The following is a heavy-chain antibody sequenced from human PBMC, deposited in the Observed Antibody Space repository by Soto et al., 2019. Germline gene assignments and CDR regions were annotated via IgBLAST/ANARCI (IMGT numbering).Heavy chain of an antibody. Sequence: SVKVSCKASGGTFSSYAISWVRQAPGQGLEWIGGIIPIFGTANYAQKFQGRVTITADESTSTAYMELSSLGSEDTAVYYCARDSEPRYYGSGSYHFDYWGQGTLVTVSS. CDR2: IIPIFGTA. J-gene: IGHJ4*02. CDR1: GGTFSSYA. CDR3: ARDSEPRYYGSGSYHFDY. V-gene: IGHV1-69*13. D-gene: IGHD3-10*01.